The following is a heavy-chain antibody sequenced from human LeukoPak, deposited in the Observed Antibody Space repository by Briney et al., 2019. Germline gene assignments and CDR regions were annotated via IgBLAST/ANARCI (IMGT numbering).Heavy chain of an antibody. CDR1: GGTFSSYA. CDR2: XXXXFGTA. Sequence: SVKVSCKASGGTFSSYAISWARQAPGQGLEWXXXXXXXFGTANYAQKFQGRVTITADESTSTAYMELSSLRSEDTAVYYCATPTSGSYRPPLEAYYYYYGMDVWGKGTTVTVSS. CDR3: ATPTSGSYRPPLEAYYYYYGMDV. V-gene: IGHV1-69*13. J-gene: IGHJ6*04. D-gene: IGHD3-10*01.